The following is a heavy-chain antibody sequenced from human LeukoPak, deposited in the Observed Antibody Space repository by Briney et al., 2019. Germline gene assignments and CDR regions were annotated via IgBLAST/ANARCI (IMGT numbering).Heavy chain of an antibody. CDR2: INTNTGNP. CDR1: GYTFTSYA. D-gene: IGHD3-3*01. CDR3: ARASTIFGVVIIDY. Sequence: ASVKVSCKASGYTFTSYAMNWVRRAPGQGLEWMGWINTNTGNPTYAQGFTGRFVFSLDTSVSTAYLQISSLRAEDTAVYYCARASTIFGVVIIDYWGQGTLVTVSS. J-gene: IGHJ4*02. V-gene: IGHV7-4-1*02.